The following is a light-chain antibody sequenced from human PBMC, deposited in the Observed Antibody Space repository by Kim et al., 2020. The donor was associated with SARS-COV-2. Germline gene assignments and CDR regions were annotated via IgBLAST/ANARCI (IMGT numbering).Light chain of an antibody. Sequence: GKTVTIACTGSSGSIASNYVQWYQQRPGSAPNTVIYEDNQRPSGDPDRFSGSIDSSSNSASLTISGVRTEDEADYYCQSYDSSNWVFGGGTQLTVL. CDR3: QSYDSSNWV. CDR1: SGSIASNY. CDR2: EDN. V-gene: IGLV6-57*02. J-gene: IGLJ3*02.